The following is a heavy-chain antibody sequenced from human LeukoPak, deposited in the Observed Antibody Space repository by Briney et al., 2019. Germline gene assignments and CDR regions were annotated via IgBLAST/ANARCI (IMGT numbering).Heavy chain of an antibody. J-gene: IGHJ5*02. CDR2: MNPNSGNT. CDR1: GYTFTSYD. CDR3: ARDAGITGTIWFDP. Sequence: ASVKVSCKASGYTFTSYDINWVRQATGQGLEWMGWMNPNSGNTGYAQRFQGRVTMTRDTSISTAYMELSRLRSDDTAVYYCARDAGITGTIWFDPWGQGTLVTVSS. V-gene: IGHV1-8*01. D-gene: IGHD1/OR15-1a*01.